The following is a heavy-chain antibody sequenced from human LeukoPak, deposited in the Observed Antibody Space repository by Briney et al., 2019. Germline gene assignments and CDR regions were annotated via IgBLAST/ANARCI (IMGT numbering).Heavy chain of an antibody. CDR1: GFTFDDYA. CDR2: ISGDGGST. V-gene: IGHV3-43*02. D-gene: IGHD3-22*01. CDR3: AKDEYYYDSSGYGY. Sequence: PGGSLRLSCAASGFTFDDYAMHWVRQAPGKGLEWVPLISGDGGSTYYADSVKGRFTISRDNSKNSLYLQMNSLRTEDTALYYCAKDEYYYDSSGYGYWGQGTLVTVSS. J-gene: IGHJ4*02.